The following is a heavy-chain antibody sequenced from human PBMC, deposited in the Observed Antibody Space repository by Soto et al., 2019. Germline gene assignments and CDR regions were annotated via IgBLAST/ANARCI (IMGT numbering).Heavy chain of an antibody. J-gene: IGHJ6*02. CDR1: GYSISSSNW. Sequence: QVQLQESGPGLVKPSDTLSLTCAVSGYSISSSNWWGWIRQPPGEGLEWIGYIYYSGSTYYNPSLKSRVTMSVDTSKNQFSLKLSSVTAVDTAVYYCARISRSSRDSDMDVWGQGTTVTVSS. D-gene: IGHD6-13*01. V-gene: IGHV4-28*01. CDR2: IYYSGST. CDR3: ARISRSSRDSDMDV.